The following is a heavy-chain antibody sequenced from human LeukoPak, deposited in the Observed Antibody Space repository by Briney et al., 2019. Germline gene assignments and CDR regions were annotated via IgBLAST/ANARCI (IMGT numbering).Heavy chain of an antibody. CDR1: GGSISSYY. Sequence: SETLSLTCTVSGGSISSYYRSWIRQPPGKGLEWIGYIYCSGSTNYNPSLKSRVTISVDTSKNQFSLKLSSVTAADTAVYYCASLGYCSSTSCYGHSWFDPWGQGTLVTVSS. J-gene: IGHJ5*02. V-gene: IGHV4-59*01. CDR3: ASLGYCSSTSCYGHSWFDP. D-gene: IGHD2-2*01. CDR2: IYCSGST.